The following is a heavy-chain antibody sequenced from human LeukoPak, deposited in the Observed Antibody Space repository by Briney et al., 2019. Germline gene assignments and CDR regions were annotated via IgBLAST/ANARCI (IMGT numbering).Heavy chain of an antibody. CDR2: TYYRSKWYN. V-gene: IGHV6-1*01. Sequence: SQTLSLTCAISGDSVSSNSATWNWIRQSPSRGLEWLGRTYYRSKWYNDYAVSVKSRISINADTSKNQFSLQLNSVTPEDMAVYCCVRRGPWGSGLDYWGRGTLVTVSS. CDR1: GDSVSSNSAT. D-gene: IGHD7-27*01. CDR3: VRRGPWGSGLDY. J-gene: IGHJ4*02.